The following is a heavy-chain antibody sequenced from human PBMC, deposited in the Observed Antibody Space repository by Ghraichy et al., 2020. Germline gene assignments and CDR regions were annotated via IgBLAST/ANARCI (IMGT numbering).Heavy chain of an antibody. CDR1: GYSFTGYG. CDR2: ISVYNGKI. J-gene: IGHJ5*02. V-gene: IGHV1-18*01. D-gene: IGHD5-24*01. CDR3: ARNPQLLSSSTWFDP. Sequence: VKVSCKASGYSFTGYGIGWVRQAPGQGLEWMGWISVYNGKINYAQKFQDRVTMTTDTSTSTAYMELKSLRSDDTAVYYCARNPQLLSSSTWFDPWGQGTLVTVSS.